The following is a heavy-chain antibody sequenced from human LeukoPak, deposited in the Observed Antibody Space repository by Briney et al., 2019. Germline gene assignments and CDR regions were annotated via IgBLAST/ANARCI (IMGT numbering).Heavy chain of an antibody. V-gene: IGHV4-61*02. CDR2: IYTSGST. CDR3: ARATEGYDFWSGYYNYFDY. Sequence: SQTLSLTSTVSGGSISSGSYYWSWIRQPAGKGLEWIGRIYTSGSTNYNPSLKSRVTISVDTSKNQFSLKLSSVTAADTAVYYCARATEGYDFWSGYYNYFDYWGQGTLVTVSS. CDR1: GGSISSGSYY. J-gene: IGHJ4*02. D-gene: IGHD3-3*01.